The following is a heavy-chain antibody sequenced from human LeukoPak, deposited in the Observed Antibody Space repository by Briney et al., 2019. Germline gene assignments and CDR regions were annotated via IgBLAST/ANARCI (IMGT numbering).Heavy chain of an antibody. V-gene: IGHV1-2*02. CDR1: GYMFTGYY. CDR3: ARSLVVVPAALDYYYYGMDV. J-gene: IGHJ6*02. Sequence: ASVKVSCKASGYMFTGYYIHWVRQAPGQGLEWMGWINPNSGGTNYAQKFQGRVTMTRDTSISTAYMELSRLRSDDTAVYYCARSLVVVPAALDYYYYGMDVWGQGTTVTVSS. D-gene: IGHD2-2*01. CDR2: INPNSGGT.